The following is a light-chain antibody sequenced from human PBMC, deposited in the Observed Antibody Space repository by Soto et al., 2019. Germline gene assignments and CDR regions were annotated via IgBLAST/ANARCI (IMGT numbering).Light chain of an antibody. V-gene: IGKV3-11*01. Sequence: EIVLTQSPATLSLSPGERATLSCRASQSVSSYLAWYQQKPGQAPRLLIYDASNRATGIPARFSGSGSGTDFTINISSLEPEDFAVYYCQQRSNWPTWTFGQGNKVEIK. CDR2: DAS. J-gene: IGKJ1*01. CDR1: QSVSSY. CDR3: QQRSNWPTWT.